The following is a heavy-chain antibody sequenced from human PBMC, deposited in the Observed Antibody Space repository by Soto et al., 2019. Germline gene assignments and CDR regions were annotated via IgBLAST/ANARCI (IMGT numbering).Heavy chain of an antibody. V-gene: IGHV3-74*01. CDR1: GRTFSSDW. CDR3: VREVFNYGSGNWFDP. J-gene: IGHJ5*02. Sequence: GGSLRLSCAASGRTFSSDWMHWVRQAPGKGLVWVSRINGDGSRTDYADSVKGRFTISRDNAKNTLYLQMNSLRDEDTAVYYCVREVFNYGSGNWFDPWGQGT. CDR2: INGDGSRT. D-gene: IGHD3-10*01.